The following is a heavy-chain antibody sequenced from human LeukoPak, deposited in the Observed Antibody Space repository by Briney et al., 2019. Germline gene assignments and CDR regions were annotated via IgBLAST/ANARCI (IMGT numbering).Heavy chain of an antibody. CDR2: IDPNSGGT. V-gene: IGHV1-2*06. CDR1: GFSFTGYF. CDR3: ARGPHDTAYYFDQ. D-gene: IGHD5-18*01. Sequence: GASVKVSCKPSGFSFTGYFMHWVRQAPGRGPEWMGRIDPNSGGTNYALKFQGRVTMTRDTSITTAYMDLSRLRSDDTAVYYCARGPHDTAYYFDQWGQGTLVTVSP. J-gene: IGHJ4*02.